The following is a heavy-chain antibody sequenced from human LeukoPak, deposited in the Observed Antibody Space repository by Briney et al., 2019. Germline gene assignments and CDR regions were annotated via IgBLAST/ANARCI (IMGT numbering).Heavy chain of an antibody. CDR2: INPNSGGT. V-gene: IGHV1-2*02. CDR1: GYTFTGYY. J-gene: IGHJ4*02. Sequence: ASVKVSCKASGYTFTGYYMHWVRQAPGQGLEWMGWINPNSGGTNYAQKFQGRVTITADKSTSTAYMELSSLRSEDTAVYYCVSIPTEMAYFDYWGQGTLVTVSS. CDR3: VSIPTEMAYFDY. D-gene: IGHD2-21*01.